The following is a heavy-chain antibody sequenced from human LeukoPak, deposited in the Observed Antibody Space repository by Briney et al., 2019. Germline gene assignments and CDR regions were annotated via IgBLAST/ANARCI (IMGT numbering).Heavy chain of an antibody. Sequence: SETLSLTCAVYGGSSSGYYWSRIRQPPGKGLEWIGEINHSGSTNYNPSLKSRVTISVDTSKNQFSLKLSSVTAADTAVYYCASYGSGSYYKDYWGQGTLVTVSS. CDR3: ASYGSGSYYKDY. CDR2: INHSGST. CDR1: GGSSSGYY. J-gene: IGHJ4*02. D-gene: IGHD3-10*01. V-gene: IGHV4-34*01.